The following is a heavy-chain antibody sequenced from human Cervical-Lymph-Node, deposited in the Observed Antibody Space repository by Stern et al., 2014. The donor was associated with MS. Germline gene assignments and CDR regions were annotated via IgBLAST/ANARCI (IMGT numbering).Heavy chain of an antibody. Sequence: MQLVESGPGLVKPSETLSLTCTVSGGSISSYYWSWIRQPAGKGLEWIGRIYTSGSTNYKPSPKRRVTMSVDPSKNQFSLKLSSVTAADTAVYYCARDSTASWYDYWGQGTLVTVSS. CDR1: GGSISSYY. CDR2: IYTSGST. D-gene: IGHD6-13*01. CDR3: ARDSTASWYDY. J-gene: IGHJ4*02. V-gene: IGHV4-4*07.